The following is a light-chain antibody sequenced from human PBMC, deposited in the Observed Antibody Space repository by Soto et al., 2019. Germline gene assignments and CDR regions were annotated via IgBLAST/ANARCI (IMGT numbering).Light chain of an antibody. CDR2: DAS. CDR1: QSINGW. V-gene: IGKV1-5*01. Sequence: DIQMTQSPSTLSASVGDRVTITCRASQSINGWLAWYQQKPGKAPKLLIYDASSLESGVPSRFSGSGSGTEFTLTISSLQPDDFATFYCLQYNTYSLTFAQGTKVEVK. J-gene: IGKJ1*01. CDR3: LQYNTYSLT.